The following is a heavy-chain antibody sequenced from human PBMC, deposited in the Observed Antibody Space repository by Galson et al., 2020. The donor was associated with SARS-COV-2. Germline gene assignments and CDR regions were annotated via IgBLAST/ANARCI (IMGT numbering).Heavy chain of an antibody. J-gene: IGHJ3*01. CDR3: VKDIGGYSNDSFYV. V-gene: IGHV3-64D*09. D-gene: IGHD3-22*01. CDR1: GFTFSSYP. Sequence: GGSLRLSCSASGFTFSSYPMHWVRQAPGRGLKYVSAITTNGGSTYYADSVKGRFTISRDNSKNTLFLQMSSLRPEDTAVYYCVKDIGGYSNDSFYVWGRGTLVTVSS. CDR2: ITTNGGST.